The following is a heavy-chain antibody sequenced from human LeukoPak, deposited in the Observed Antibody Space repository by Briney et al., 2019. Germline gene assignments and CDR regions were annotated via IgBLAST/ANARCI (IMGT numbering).Heavy chain of an antibody. Sequence: SETLSLTCTVSGGSISSYYWSWIRQPPGKGLEWIGEINHSGSTNYNPSLKSRVTISVDTSKNQFSLKLSSVTAADTAVYYCARGGYDILTGSPFDYWGQGTLVTVSS. J-gene: IGHJ4*02. D-gene: IGHD3-9*01. CDR1: GGSISSYY. CDR3: ARGGYDILTGSPFDY. CDR2: INHSGST. V-gene: IGHV4-34*01.